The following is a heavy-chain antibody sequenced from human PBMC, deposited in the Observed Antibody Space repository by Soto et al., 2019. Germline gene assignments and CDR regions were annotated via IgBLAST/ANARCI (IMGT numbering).Heavy chain of an antibody. CDR1: GGSISSYY. CDR2: IYYSGST. J-gene: IGHJ6*02. CDR3: ARDRWYSSGPHYYYDMDV. D-gene: IGHD6-19*01. Sequence: SETLSLTCTVSGGSISSYYWSWIRQPPGKGLEWIGYIYYSGSTNYNPSLKSRVTISVDTSKNQFSLKLSSVTAADTAVYYCARDRWYSSGPHYYYDMDVWGQGTRVTLSS. V-gene: IGHV4-59*01.